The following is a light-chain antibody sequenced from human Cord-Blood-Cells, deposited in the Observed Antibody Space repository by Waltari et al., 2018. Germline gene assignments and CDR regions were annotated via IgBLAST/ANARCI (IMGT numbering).Light chain of an antibody. CDR1: QSVSSY. CDR3: QQRSNWWT. Sequence: QSPATLSLSPGERATLSCRASQSVSSYLAWYQQKPGQAPRLLIYDASNRATGIPARFSGSGSGTDFTLTISSLEPEDFAVYYCQQRSNWWTFGQGTKVEIK. CDR2: DAS. V-gene: IGKV3-11*01. J-gene: IGKJ1*01.